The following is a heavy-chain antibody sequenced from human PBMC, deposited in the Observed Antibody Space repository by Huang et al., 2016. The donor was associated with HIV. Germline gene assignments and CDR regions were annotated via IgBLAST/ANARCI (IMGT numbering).Heavy chain of an antibody. D-gene: IGHD6-13*01. V-gene: IGHV2-5*02. CDR2: IYWDNEE. J-gene: IGHJ4*02. CDR1: SFSLTSSGVA. CDR3: VHRLRYGKWYVDY. Sequence: QITLKESGPTLVKPTQTLTLTCTFSSFSLTSSGVAVGWIRQPPGKALEWLALIYWDNEERFSPSLKTRLTITKDTPKNEVVLTMTNMDSVDTATYYCVHRLRYGKWYVDYWGQGVLVTVSS.